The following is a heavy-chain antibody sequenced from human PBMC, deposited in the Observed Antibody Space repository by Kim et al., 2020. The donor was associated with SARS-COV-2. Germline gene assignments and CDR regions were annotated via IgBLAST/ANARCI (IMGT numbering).Heavy chain of an antibody. D-gene: IGHD6-19*01. CDR3: ARALGYTGGWYSLGY. Sequence: GGSLRLSCVTSEFNFKSCGMHWVRQAPGKGLEWVAFSWYEGRHEYYTDAVKGRFTVSMSASQETLPLQMDSLRVDDKDVYYYARALGYTGGWYSLGYWGQGTLVTVS. CDR2: SWYEGRHE. J-gene: IGHJ4*02. V-gene: IGHV3-33*01. CDR1: EFNFKSCG.